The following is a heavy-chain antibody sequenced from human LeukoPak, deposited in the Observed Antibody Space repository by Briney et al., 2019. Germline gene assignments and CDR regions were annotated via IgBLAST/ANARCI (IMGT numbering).Heavy chain of an antibody. J-gene: IGHJ6*03. D-gene: IGHD3-22*01. CDR2: IYTSGST. CDR3: ARGRYYDSSGYRPYYYYYYMDV. Sequence: SETLSLTCSVSGGSITTRSYYWGWIRQSPGAGLEWIVRIYTSGSTNYNPSLKSRVTMSVDTSKNQFSLKVNSVTAADTAVYYCARGRYYDSSGYRPYYYYYYMDVWGKGTTVTVSS. CDR1: GGSITTRSYY. V-gene: IGHV4-39*07.